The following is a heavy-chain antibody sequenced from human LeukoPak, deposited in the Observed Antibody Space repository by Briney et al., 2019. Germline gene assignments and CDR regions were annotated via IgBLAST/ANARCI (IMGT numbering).Heavy chain of an antibody. Sequence: GGSLRLSCITSGFAFNTYAMHWFRQAPGKGLEWISYISPASNTIYYADSVKGRFTISRDNAKNSVFLQMSSLRDEDTAVYYCAGDRPNILGLDPWGQGTLVTVSS. J-gene: IGHJ5*02. CDR3: AGDRPNILGLDP. CDR1: GFAFNTYA. D-gene: IGHD2/OR15-2a*01. CDR2: ISPASNTI. V-gene: IGHV3-48*02.